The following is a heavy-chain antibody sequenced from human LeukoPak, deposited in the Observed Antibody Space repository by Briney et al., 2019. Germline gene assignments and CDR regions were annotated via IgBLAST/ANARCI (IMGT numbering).Heavy chain of an antibody. CDR3: AREMITFGGVIVTPFDY. J-gene: IGHJ4*02. Sequence: GGSLRLSCADSGFTLSSLHWVRQAPGKGLEWVAVISYDGSKKYYADSVKGRFTISRDNSKNTLYLQMDSLGAEDTAVYYCAREMITFGGVIVTPFDYWGQGTLVTVSS. CDR1: GFTLSS. V-gene: IGHV3-30*04. CDR2: ISYDGSKK. D-gene: IGHD3-16*02.